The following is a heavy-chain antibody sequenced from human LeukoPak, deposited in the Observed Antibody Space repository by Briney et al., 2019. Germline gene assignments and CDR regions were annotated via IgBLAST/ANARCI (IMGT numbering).Heavy chain of an antibody. CDR3: ARWGYDYGDLLTVSLPYNWFDP. D-gene: IGHD4-17*01. Sequence: ASVKVSCKASGYTFTSYGISWVRQAPGQGLEWMGWISAYNGNTNYAQKLQGRVTMTTDTSTSTAYMELRSLRSDDTAVYYCARWGYDYGDLLTVSLPYNWFDPWGQGTLVTVSS. CDR2: ISAYNGNT. V-gene: IGHV1-18*01. J-gene: IGHJ5*02. CDR1: GYTFTSYG.